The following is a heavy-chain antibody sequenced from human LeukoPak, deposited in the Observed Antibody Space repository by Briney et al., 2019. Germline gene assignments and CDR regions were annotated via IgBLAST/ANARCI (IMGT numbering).Heavy chain of an antibody. V-gene: IGHV4-59*12. D-gene: IGHD3-10*01. CDR1: GASINYSY. CDR2: IYYSGNT. CDR3: ARGETYYYGSGSYFNY. J-gene: IGHJ4*02. Sequence: SETLSLTCTVSGASINYSYWSWIRQSSGKGLEWIGYIYYSGNTNYNPSLKSRVTISVDTSKNQFSLKLSSVTAADTAVYYCARGETYYYGSGSYFNYWGQGTLVTVSS.